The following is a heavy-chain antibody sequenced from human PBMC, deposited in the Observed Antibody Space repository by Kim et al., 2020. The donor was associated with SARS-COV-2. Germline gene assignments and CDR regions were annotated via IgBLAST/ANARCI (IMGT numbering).Heavy chain of an antibody. CDR3: ARGARRRDYYGSGSYYKWRDPLDY. D-gene: IGHD3-10*01. J-gene: IGHJ4*02. CDR2: INHSGST. V-gene: IGHV4-34*01. CDR1: GGSFSGYY. Sequence: SETLSLTCAVYGGSFSGYYWSWIRQPPGKGLEWIGEINHSGSTNYNPSLKSRVTISVDTSKNQFSLKLSSVTAADTAVYYCARGARRRDYYGSGSYYKWRDPLDYWGQGTLVTVSS.